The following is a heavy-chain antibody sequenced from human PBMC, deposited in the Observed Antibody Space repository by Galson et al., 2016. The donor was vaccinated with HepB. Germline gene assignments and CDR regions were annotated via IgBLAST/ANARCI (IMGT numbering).Heavy chain of an antibody. V-gene: IGHV3-30-3*01. D-gene: IGHD2-21*01. J-gene: IGHJ5*02. CDR3: DRDHLYCVENKCWAHNWFDA. CDR2: ISYDETNK. CDR1: GFTFNSYA. Sequence: SLRLSCAGSGFTFNSYAIHWVRQAPGKGLEWVAIISYDETNKIYTDSVKGRFTISRDNSKNTVFLQMDNLRTEDTALYLCDRDHLYCVENKCWAHNWFDAWGQGTLVTVSS.